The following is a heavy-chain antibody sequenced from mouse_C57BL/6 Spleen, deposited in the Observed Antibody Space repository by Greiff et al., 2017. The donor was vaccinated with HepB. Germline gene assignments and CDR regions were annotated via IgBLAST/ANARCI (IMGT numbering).Heavy chain of an antibody. D-gene: IGHD1-1*01. J-gene: IGHJ4*01. V-gene: IGHV1-81*01. CDR1: GYTFTSYG. Sequence: QVQLQQSGAELARPGASVKLSCKASGYTFTSYGISWVKQRTGQGLEWIGEIYPRSGNTYYNEKFKGKATLTADKSSSTAYMELRSLTSEDSAVYFCARTQRDYYGYYAMDYWGQGTSVTVSS. CDR2: IYPRSGNT. CDR3: ARTQRDYYGYYAMDY.